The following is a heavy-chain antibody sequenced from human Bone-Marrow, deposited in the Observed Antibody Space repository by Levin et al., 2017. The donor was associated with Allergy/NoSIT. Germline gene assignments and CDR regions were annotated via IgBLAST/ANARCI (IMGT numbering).Heavy chain of an antibody. V-gene: IGHV3-23*01. Sequence: QSGGSLRLSCAASGFTFTNYGMGWVRQAPGKGLEWVSTISGFGVRSYYADSVKGRYTISRDNSKNTLYLQMDSLSAEDTARYFCVKEYFDSSGYDQPFDYWGQGILVAVSS. CDR3: VKEYFDSSGYDQPFDY. CDR1: GFTFTNYG. D-gene: IGHD3-22*01. J-gene: IGHJ4*02. CDR2: ISGFGVRS.